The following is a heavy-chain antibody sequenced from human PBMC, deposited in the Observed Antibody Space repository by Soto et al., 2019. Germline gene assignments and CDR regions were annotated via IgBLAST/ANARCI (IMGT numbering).Heavy chain of an antibody. J-gene: IGHJ4*02. Sequence: GGSLRLSCAASGFTFSDAWMSWVRQAPGRGLEWIGLIKSKIDGGTTDYAAPVKGRFTISRDDSKNTVYLQMNSLKTEDTAVYYCYALRAYGYWGQGALVTVSS. CDR3: YALRAYGY. V-gene: IGHV3-15*01. D-gene: IGHD4-17*01. CDR2: IKSKIDGGTT. CDR1: GFTFSDAW.